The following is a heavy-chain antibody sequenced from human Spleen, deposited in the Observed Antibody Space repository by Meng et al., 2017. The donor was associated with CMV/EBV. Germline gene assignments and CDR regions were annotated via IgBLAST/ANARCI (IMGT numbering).Heavy chain of an antibody. J-gene: IGHJ4*02. Sequence: SETLSLTCAVYGGSFSGYYWSWIRQPPGKGLEWIGEINHSGSTNYNPSLKSRVTISVDTSKNQFSLKLSSVTAADTAVYYCARVGSLVPPQDYWGQGTLVTVSS. CDR1: GGSFSGYY. V-gene: IGHV4-34*01. CDR2: INHSGST. CDR3: ARVGSLVPPQDY.